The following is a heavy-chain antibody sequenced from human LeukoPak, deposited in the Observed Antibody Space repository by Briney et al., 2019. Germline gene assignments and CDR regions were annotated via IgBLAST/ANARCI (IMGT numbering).Heavy chain of an antibody. D-gene: IGHD6-19*01. CDR3: ARDWWPSGWYGRGAFDI. CDR2: IIPIFGTA. Sequence: GASVKVSCKASGGTFSSYAISWVRQAPGQGLEWMGGIIPIFGTANYAQKFQGRVTITADESTSTAYMELSSLRSEDTAVYYCARDWWPSGWYGRGAFDIWGQGTMVTVSS. V-gene: IGHV1-69*13. CDR1: GGTFSSYA. J-gene: IGHJ3*02.